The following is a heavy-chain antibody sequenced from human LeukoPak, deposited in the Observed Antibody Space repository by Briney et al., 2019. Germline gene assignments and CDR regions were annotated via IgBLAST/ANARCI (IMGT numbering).Heavy chain of an antibody. J-gene: IGHJ4*02. CDR3: ARGYCSSTSCYNLFDY. V-gene: IGHV3-33*08. D-gene: IGHD2-2*01. CDR2: IWYDGSNK. CDR1: GFTFSNAW. Sequence: PGGSLRLSCAASGFTFSNAWMSWVRQAPGKGLEWVAVIWYDGSNKYYADSVKGRFTISRDNSKNTLYLQMNSLRAEDTAVYYCARGYCSSTSCYNLFDYWGQGTLVTVSS.